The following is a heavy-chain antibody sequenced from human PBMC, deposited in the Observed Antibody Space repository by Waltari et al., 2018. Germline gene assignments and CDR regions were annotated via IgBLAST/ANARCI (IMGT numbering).Heavy chain of an antibody. CDR3: ARDPVAPGGNRHYYGMDV. V-gene: IGHV1-69*08. Sequence: QVQLVQSGAEVKKPGSSVKVSCKASGGTFSSYTISWVRQAPGQGLEWMGRIIPILGIANYAQKFQGRVTITADKSTSTAYMELSSLRSEDTAVHYCARDPVAPGGNRHYYGMDVWGQGTTVTVSS. CDR2: IIPILGIA. CDR1: GGTFSSYT. J-gene: IGHJ6*02. D-gene: IGHD2-15*01.